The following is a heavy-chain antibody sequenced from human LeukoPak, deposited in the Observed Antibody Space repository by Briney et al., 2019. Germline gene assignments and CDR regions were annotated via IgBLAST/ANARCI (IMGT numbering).Heavy chain of an antibody. CDR3: ARVKRYSSGWSVDV. Sequence: SETLSLTCTVSGGSISSYYWSWLRQPPGKGLEWVGYIYYSGSTNYNPSLKSRVTISVDTSKNQFSLKLSSVTAADTAVYYCARVKRYSSGWSVDVWGQGTTVTVSS. D-gene: IGHD6-19*01. CDR1: GGSISSYY. V-gene: IGHV4-59*01. CDR2: IYYSGST. J-gene: IGHJ6*02.